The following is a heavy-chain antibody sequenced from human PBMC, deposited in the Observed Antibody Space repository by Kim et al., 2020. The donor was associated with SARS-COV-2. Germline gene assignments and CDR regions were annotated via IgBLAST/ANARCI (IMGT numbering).Heavy chain of an antibody. V-gene: IGHV1-3*01. CDR2: INAGNGNT. J-gene: IGHJ6*02. D-gene: IGHD2-2*01. CDR1: GYTFTSYA. CDR3: ARDQAIYCSSTSCRYGMDV. Sequence: ASVKVSCKASGYTFTSYAMHWVRQAPGQRLEWMGWINAGNGNTKYSQKFQGRVTITRDTSASTAYMELSSLRSEDTAVYYCARDQAIYCSSTSCRYGMDVWGQGNTVTVSS.